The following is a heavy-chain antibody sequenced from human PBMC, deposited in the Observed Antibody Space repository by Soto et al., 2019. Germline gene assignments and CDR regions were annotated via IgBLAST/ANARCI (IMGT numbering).Heavy chain of an antibody. J-gene: IGHJ6*02. CDR2: IYYSGST. V-gene: IGHV4-59*01. D-gene: IGHD1-1*01. CDR1: GGSISSYY. CDR3: ARETRVGPYYYYGMDV. Sequence: PSETLSLTCTVSGGSISSYYWIWIRRPPGKGLEWIGYIYYSGSTNYNPSLKSRVTISVDTSKNQFSLKLSSVTAADTAVYYCARETRVGPYYYYGMDVWGQGTTVTVSS.